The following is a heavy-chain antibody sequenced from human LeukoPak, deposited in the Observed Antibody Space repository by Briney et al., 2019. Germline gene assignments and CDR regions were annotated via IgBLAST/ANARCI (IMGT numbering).Heavy chain of an antibody. Sequence: GGSLRLSCATSGFTVSDNYLSWVRQAPGKGLEWVSVIYSGGSTFYADSVKGRFTISRDSSKNTLYLQTNSLRGEDTAVYYCARDRAYTYGFAYYFADWGQGTLVTVSS. V-gene: IGHV3-66*01. CDR2: IYSGGST. CDR1: GFTVSDNY. D-gene: IGHD5-18*01. J-gene: IGHJ4*02. CDR3: ARDRAYTYGFAYYFAD.